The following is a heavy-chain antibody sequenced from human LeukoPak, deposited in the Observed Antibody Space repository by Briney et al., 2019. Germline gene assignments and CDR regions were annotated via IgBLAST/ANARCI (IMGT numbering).Heavy chain of an antibody. Sequence: GGSLRLSCAASGFPFSGSGMHWVRQAPGKGLEWVAVVWYDGSHQYYADSVKGRFTISRDNTKNTVDLQMNSLRAEDTAVYYCARDLGANWEYFDLWGRGTLVTVSS. CDR3: ARDLGANWEYFDL. CDR2: VWYDGSHQ. J-gene: IGHJ2*01. D-gene: IGHD4/OR15-4a*01. CDR1: GFPFSGSG. V-gene: IGHV3-33*01.